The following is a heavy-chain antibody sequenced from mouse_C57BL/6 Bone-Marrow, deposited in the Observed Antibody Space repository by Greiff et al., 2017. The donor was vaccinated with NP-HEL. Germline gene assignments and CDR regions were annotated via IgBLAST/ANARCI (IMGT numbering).Heavy chain of an antibody. CDR1: GFTFSSYA. D-gene: IGHD1-1*01. J-gene: IGHJ1*03. CDR3: ARETPYYGSSYGYFDV. V-gene: IGHV5-4*01. Sequence: EVQVVESGGGLVKPGGSLKLSCAASGFTFSSYAMSWVRQTPEKRLEWVATISDGGSYTYYPDNVKGRFTISRDNAKNNLYLQMSHLKSEDTAMYYCARETPYYGSSYGYFDVWGTGTTVTVSS. CDR2: ISDGGSYT.